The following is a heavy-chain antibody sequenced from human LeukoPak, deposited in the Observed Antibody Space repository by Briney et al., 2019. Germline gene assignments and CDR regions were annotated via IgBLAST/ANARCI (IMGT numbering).Heavy chain of an antibody. J-gene: IGHJ4*02. CDR3: ARPSSLDGSGRYYIDY. Sequence: PGGSLRHSCEVSGFTVSNNYLNWVRQAPGKGLEWVSVTHSDGTTYYADSVKGRFTISRDNSKNTLYLQMNSLRDEDTAVYYCARPSSLDGSGRYYIDYWGQGTLVTVSS. CDR1: GFTVSNNY. D-gene: IGHD3-10*01. V-gene: IGHV3-66*01. CDR2: THSDGTT.